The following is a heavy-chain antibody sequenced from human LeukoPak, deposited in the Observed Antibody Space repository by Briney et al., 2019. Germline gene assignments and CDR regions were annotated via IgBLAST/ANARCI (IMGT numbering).Heavy chain of an antibody. V-gene: IGHV3-49*04. CDR2: IRSKAYGGTP. J-gene: IGHJ4*02. CDR3: TRTPSAAASFDY. CDR1: GFTFGDYA. Sequence: GGSLRLSCTGSGFTFGDYAMSWVRQAPGKGLEWVAFIRSKAYGGTPEYAASVKGRFTISRDDSKNIAYVQMNSLRTEDTAVYYCTRTPSAAASFDYWGQGSLVTVSS. D-gene: IGHD2-2*01.